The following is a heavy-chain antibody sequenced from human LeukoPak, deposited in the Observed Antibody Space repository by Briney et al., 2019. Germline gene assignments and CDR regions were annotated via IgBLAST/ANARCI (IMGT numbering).Heavy chain of an antibody. CDR1: GGSISRSNSY. D-gene: IGHD6-19*01. Sequence: SETLSLTCIVSGGSISRSNSYWAWIRQPPGKGLEWIGSIYDSGNTYYNPSLGSRVTISADTSKNHFSLKLRSVTAADTAVYYCATGGGIAVAHAWGQGSLVTVSS. V-gene: IGHV4-39*02. J-gene: IGHJ4*02. CDR3: ATGGGIAVAHA. CDR2: IYDSGNT.